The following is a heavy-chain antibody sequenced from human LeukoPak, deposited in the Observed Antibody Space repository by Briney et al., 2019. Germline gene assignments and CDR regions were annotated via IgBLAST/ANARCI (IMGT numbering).Heavy chain of an antibody. CDR2: ISRSSSYI. Sequence: PGGSLRLSCAASGFTFSTYSMNWVRQAPGKGLEWVSSISRSSSYINYADSVKGRFTISRDNAKNSLYLQMNSLRAEDTAVYYCARGLYGDYVVDYFDYWGQGTLVTVSS. D-gene: IGHD4-17*01. CDR1: GFTFSTYS. J-gene: IGHJ4*02. CDR3: ARGLYGDYVVDYFDY. V-gene: IGHV3-21*01.